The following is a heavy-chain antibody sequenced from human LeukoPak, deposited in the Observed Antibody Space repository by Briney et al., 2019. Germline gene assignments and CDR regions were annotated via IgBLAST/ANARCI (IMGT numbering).Heavy chain of an antibody. CDR2: ITWNSDTV. Sequence: PGRSLRLSCGASGFTFDDHAMHWVRQTPGKGLEWVSGITWNSDTVAYADSVKGRFTIARDNARNSLYLQMNSLRPEDTALYYCAKGPGLTAFFDFWGQGTLVTVSS. D-gene: IGHD2-21*02. CDR3: AKGPGLTAFFDF. V-gene: IGHV3-9*01. J-gene: IGHJ4*02. CDR1: GFTFDDHA.